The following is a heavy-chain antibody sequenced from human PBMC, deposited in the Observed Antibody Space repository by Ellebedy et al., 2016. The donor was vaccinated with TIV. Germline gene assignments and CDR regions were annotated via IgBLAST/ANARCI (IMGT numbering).Heavy chain of an antibody. CDR2: IYYSWST. D-gene: IGHD4-17*01. CDR3: SRLFRYGDSYSFDY. J-gene: IGHJ4*02. V-gene: IGHV4-39*01. Sequence: AWVRQAPGKGLEWIGSIYYSWSTYYNPSLKSRVTISVDTSKNQFSLKLSSVTAADTAVYYCSRLFRYGDSYSFDYWGQGTLVTVSS.